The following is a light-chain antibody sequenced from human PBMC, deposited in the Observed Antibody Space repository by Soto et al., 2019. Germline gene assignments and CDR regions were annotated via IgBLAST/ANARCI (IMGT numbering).Light chain of an antibody. Sequence: MVLTQSPATLSLPPGERATLSCRASQSVSSYLAWYQQKPGQAPRLLIYDASNRATGIPARFSGSGSGTEFTLTISSLQPDDFATYYCQQRPFGQGTKADIK. CDR1: QSVSSY. CDR2: DAS. CDR3: QQRP. V-gene: IGKV3-11*01. J-gene: IGKJ1*01.